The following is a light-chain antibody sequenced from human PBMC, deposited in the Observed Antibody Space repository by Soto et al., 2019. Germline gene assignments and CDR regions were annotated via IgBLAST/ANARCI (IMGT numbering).Light chain of an antibody. V-gene: IGKV1-12*01. J-gene: IGKJ4*01. CDR1: QAISNW. Sequence: DIQMTQSPSSVSASVGDRVSITCRASQAISNWLAWYQQKPGRAPKLLIYTGSSLQSGVPSRFSGTGSETDFPLTIISLQPEDVANYYCQQANSFPLTFGGGTKVEIK. CDR3: QQANSFPLT. CDR2: TGS.